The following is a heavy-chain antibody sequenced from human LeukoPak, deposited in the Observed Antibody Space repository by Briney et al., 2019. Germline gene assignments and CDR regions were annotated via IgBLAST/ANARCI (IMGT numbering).Heavy chain of an antibody. Sequence: GGPLRPSCPPPGSTSSSYGLTWVRQAPGKGLEWVAFIRYDGSNKYYADSVKGRFTISRDNSKNTLYLQMNSLRAEDTAVYYCAKMLDPWGQGTLVTVSS. V-gene: IGHV3-30*02. J-gene: IGHJ5*02. CDR1: GSTSSSYG. CDR3: AKMLDP. CDR2: IRYDGSNK.